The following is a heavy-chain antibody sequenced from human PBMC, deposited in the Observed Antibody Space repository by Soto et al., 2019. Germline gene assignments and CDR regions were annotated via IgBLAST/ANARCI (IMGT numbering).Heavy chain of an antibody. CDR1: GGSFSGYH. CDR3: ARGPLDY. J-gene: IGHJ4*02. CDR2: INHSGST. Sequence: TSETLSLTCAVYGGSFSGYHWSWIRQPPGKGLEWIGEINHSGSTNYNPSLKSRVTISVDTSKNQFSLKLSSVTAADTAVYYCARGPLDYWGQGTLVTVSS. V-gene: IGHV4-34*01.